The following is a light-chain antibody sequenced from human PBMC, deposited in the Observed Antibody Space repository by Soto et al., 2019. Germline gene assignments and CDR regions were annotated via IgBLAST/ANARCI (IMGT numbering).Light chain of an antibody. CDR1: SSDIGNYDF. J-gene: IGLJ2*01. CDR2: EVN. Sequence: QSALTQPASVSGSPGQSITISCTGTSSDIGNYDFVSWYQQVPGTAPKAMIYEVNSRPSGVSNRFSGSKSGNTASLTISGLQAEDEAYYYCSSYTTSTSFLLFGGGTKLTVL. V-gene: IGLV2-14*01. CDR3: SSYTTSTSFLL.